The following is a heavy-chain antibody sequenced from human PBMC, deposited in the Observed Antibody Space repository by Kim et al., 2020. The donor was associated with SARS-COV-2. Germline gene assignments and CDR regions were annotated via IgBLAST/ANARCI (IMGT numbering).Heavy chain of an antibody. Sequence: GGSLRLSCAASGFTFSSYAMSWVRQAPGKGLEWVSAISGSGGSTYYADSVKGRFTISRDNSKNTLYLQMNSLRAEDTAVYYCAKSPRRPMIVVVYDAFDIWGKGTMVTVSS. D-gene: IGHD3-22*01. CDR3: AKSPRRPMIVVVYDAFDI. V-gene: IGHV3-23*01. CDR1: GFTFSSYA. J-gene: IGHJ3*02. CDR2: ISGSGGST.